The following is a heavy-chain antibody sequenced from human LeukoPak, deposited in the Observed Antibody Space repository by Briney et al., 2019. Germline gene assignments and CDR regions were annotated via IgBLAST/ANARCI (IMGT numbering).Heavy chain of an antibody. CDR3: ARKDQAVAGKGGYYYYGMDV. Sequence: GRSLRLSCAASGFTFSSYAMHWVRQAPGKGLEWVAVISYDGSNKYYADSVKGRFTISRDNSKNTLYLQMNSLRAEDTAVYYCARKDQAVAGKGGYYYYGMDVWGQGTTVTVSS. CDR2: ISYDGSNK. V-gene: IGHV3-30-3*01. D-gene: IGHD6-19*01. J-gene: IGHJ6*02. CDR1: GFTFSSYA.